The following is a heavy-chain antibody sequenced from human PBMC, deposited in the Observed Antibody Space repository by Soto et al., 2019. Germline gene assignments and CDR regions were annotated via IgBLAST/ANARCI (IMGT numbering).Heavy chain of an antibody. J-gene: IGHJ3*02. CDR1: GFTFSDYY. V-gene: IGHV3-11*01. CDR2: ISSSGSTI. D-gene: IGHD5-12*01. CDR3: ARDPRYSGYIKGAFDI. Sequence: QVQLVESGGGLVKPGGSLRLSCVASGFTFSDYYMSWIRQAPGKGLEWVSYISSSGSTIYYADSVRGRFTISRDNAKTSLYLQMNSLRAEDTAVYYCARDPRYSGYIKGAFDIWGQGTMVTVSS.